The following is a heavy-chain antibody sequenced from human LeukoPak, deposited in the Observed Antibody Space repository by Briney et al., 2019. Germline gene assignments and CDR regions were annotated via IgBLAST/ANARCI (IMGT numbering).Heavy chain of an antibody. CDR2: IYDSGSS. J-gene: IGHJ3*02. CDR1: GGSISGFY. CDR3: ARQYTSSWDGAFDI. V-gene: IGHV4-59*01. Sequence: PSETLSLTCNVSGGSISGFYWNWIRQTPGKGLEWIGNIYDSGSSNFDPSLKSRVTISVDRSKNQFSLKLSSVTAADTAVYYCARQYTSSWDGAFDIWGQGTMVTVSS. D-gene: IGHD6-13*01.